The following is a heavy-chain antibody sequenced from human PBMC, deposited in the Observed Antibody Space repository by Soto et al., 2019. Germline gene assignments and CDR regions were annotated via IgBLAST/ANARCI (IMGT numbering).Heavy chain of an antibody. CDR3: ATESGSTYGYFDH. CDR2: ISSSGST. V-gene: IGHV4-30-4*01. Sequence: SETLSLTCTVSGGSVTSDEDYWTWIRQSPGKGLEWIGYISSSGSTGYNPSLKTRLSMSVDRSKNQFTLRLTSVTAADTAVYFCATESGSTYGYFDHWGQGTQVTVSS. J-gene: IGHJ4*02. D-gene: IGHD5-18*01. CDR1: GGSVTSDEDY.